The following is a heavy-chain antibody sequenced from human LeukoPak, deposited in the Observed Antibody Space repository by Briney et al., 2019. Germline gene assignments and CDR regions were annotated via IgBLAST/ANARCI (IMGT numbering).Heavy chain of an antibody. CDR1: GYTFTNYG. V-gene: IGHV1-18*01. J-gene: IGHJ3*02. Sequence: ASVKVSCKASGYTFTNYGFSWVRQAPGQGLEWLGWISAYNGDTHYAQKFQGRVTITADESTSTAYMELSSLRSEDTAVYYCASNLGSKYCSGGSCYSFVASNDAFDIWGQGTMVTVSS. CDR2: ISAYNGDT. CDR3: ASNLGSKYCSGGSCYSFVASNDAFDI. D-gene: IGHD2-15*01.